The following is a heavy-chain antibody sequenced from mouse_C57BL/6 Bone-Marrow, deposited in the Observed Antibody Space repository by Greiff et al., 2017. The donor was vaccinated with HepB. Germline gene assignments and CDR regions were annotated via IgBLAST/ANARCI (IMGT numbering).Heavy chain of an antibody. Sequence: VKLQQPGAELVMPGASVKLSCKASGYTFTSYWMHWVKQRHGQGLEWIGEIDPSDGYTTYNQKFKGKSTLTVDKSSSTAYMQLSSLTSEDSAVYYCARPSYYRAMDYWGQGTSVTVSS. CDR1: GYTFTSYW. J-gene: IGHJ4*01. CDR3: ARPSYYRAMDY. D-gene: IGHD1-1*01. CDR2: IDPSDGYT. V-gene: IGHV1-69*01.